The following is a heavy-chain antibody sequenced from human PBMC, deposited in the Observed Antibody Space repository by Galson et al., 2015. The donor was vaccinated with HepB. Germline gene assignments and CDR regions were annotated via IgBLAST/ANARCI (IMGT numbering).Heavy chain of an antibody. D-gene: IGHD3-10*01. CDR1: GGTFSTSA. CDR3: ARGSVFTHLDY. CDR2: IIPIFGTA. J-gene: IGHJ4*02. Sequence: SVKVSCKASGGTFSTSAVNWVRQAPGQGLEWMGGIIPIFGTANYAQKFQDRVTITADKSTSTAYMELSSLRSEDTAVYFCARGSVFTHLDYWGQGTLVTVSS. V-gene: IGHV1-69*06.